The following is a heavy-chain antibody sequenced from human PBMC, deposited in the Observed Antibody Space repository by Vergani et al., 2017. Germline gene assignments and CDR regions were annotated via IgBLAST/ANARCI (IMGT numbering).Heavy chain of an antibody. V-gene: IGHV1-69*04. D-gene: IGHD5-24*01. J-gene: IGHJ4*02. CDR3: ARDAVERATIGGALDY. CDR2: IIPILGIA. CDR1: GGTFSSYA. Sequence: QVQLVQSGAEVKKPGSSVKVSCKASGGTFSSYAISWVRQAPGQGLEWMGRIIPILGIANYAQKFQGRVTITADKSTSTAYMELSSLRSEDTAVYYCARDAVERATIGGALDYWGQGTLVTVSS.